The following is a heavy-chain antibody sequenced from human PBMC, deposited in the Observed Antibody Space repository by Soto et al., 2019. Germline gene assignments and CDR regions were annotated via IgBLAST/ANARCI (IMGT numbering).Heavy chain of an antibody. Sequence: QVQLVQSGAEVKKPGSSVKVSCKASGGTFSSYAISWVRQAPGQGLEWMGGIIPIFGTANYAQKFQGRVTITADKATSTAYRELSSLRAEDTAVYYCARERVYWSGGSCYPGWFDPWGQGTLVTVSS. V-gene: IGHV1-69*06. J-gene: IGHJ5*02. D-gene: IGHD2-15*01. CDR1: GGTFSSYA. CDR3: ARERVYWSGGSCYPGWFDP. CDR2: IIPIFGTA.